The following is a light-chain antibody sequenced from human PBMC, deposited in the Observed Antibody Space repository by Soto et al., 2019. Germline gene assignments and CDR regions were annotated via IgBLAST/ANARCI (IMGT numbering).Light chain of an antibody. J-gene: IGKJ3*01. V-gene: IGKV1-5*01. CDR1: QSISSW. CDR2: DAS. Sequence: DIQMTQSPSTLSASVGDRVTITCRASQSISSWLAWYQQKPGKAPKLLIYDASSWESGVPSKFSGSGSGTEITLTISGHPPDYYATYYFQQYNSLFSFGPGMKVDIK. CDR3: QQYNSLFS.